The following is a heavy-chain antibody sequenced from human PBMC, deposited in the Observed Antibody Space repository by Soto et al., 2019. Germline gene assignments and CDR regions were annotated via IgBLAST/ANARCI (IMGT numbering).Heavy chain of an antibody. CDR2: INHSGST. CDR3: ASSPRVPRSDIVATIENQYYFDY. CDR1: GGSFSGYY. D-gene: IGHD5-12*01. J-gene: IGHJ4*02. V-gene: IGHV4-34*01. Sequence: SETLSLTCAVYGGSFSGYYWSWIRQPPGKGLEWIGEINHSGSTNYNPSLKSRVTISVDTSKNQFSLKLSSVTAADTAVYYCASSPRVPRSDIVATIENQYYFDYWGQGTLVTVSS.